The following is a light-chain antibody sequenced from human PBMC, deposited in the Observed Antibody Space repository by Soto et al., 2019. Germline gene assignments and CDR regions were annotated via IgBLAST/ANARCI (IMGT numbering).Light chain of an antibody. J-gene: IGLJ1*01. CDR2: GNN. V-gene: IGLV1-40*01. Sequence: QSVLTRPPSVSGAPGQRVTVSCTGSSSNIGAGYDVHWYQQLPGTAPKLLIYGNNNRPSGVPDRFSGSKSATSASLAITGLQAEDEAEYYCQSYDSSLSGLYVFGTGTKVTVL. CDR3: QSYDSSLSGLYV. CDR1: SSNIGAGYD.